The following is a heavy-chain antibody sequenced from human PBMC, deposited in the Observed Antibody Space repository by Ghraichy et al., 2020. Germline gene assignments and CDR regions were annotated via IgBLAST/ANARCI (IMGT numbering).Heavy chain of an antibody. Sequence: LSLTCVASGVTFTDNWMHWVRQAPGKGLVWVSFINADGSTTNYAESVKGRFTISRDNAKKTVYLHMNSLRADDTAVYYCARDMGYSQDYWGQGTLVTVSS. J-gene: IGHJ4*02. CDR2: INADGSTT. CDR3: ARDMGYSQDY. V-gene: IGHV3-74*01. CDR1: GVTFTDNW. D-gene: IGHD5-18*01.